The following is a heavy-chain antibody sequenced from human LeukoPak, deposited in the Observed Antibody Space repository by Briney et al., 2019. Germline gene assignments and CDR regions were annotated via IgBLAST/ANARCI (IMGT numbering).Heavy chain of an antibody. CDR3: ARGYGIAVAGPFDC. V-gene: IGHV4-34*01. CDR1: GGSFSGYY. D-gene: IGHD6-19*01. Sequence: SETLSLTCAVYGGSFSGYYWSWIRQPPGKGLEWIGEINHSGSTNYNPSLKSRVTISVDTSKNQFSLKLSSVTAADTAVYYCARGYGIAVAGPFDCWGQGTLVTVSS. CDR2: INHSGST. J-gene: IGHJ4*02.